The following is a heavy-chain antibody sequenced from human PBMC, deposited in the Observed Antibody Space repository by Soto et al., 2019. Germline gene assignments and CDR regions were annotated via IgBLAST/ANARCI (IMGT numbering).Heavy chain of an antibody. CDR1: GFTFSSYA. CDR2: ISGSGGST. Sequence: GGSLRLSCAASGFTFSSYAMSWVRQAPGKGLEWVSAISGSGGSTYYADSVKGRFTISRDNSKNTLYLQMNSLRAEDTAVYYCAKVGLWFGELLQEYQFDYWGQGTLVTVSS. V-gene: IGHV3-23*01. J-gene: IGHJ4*02. CDR3: AKVGLWFGELLQEYQFDY. D-gene: IGHD3-10*01.